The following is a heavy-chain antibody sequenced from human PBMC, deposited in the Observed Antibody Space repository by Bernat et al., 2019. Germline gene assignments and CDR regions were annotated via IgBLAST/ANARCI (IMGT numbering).Heavy chain of an antibody. CDR2: MNEDGSVK. Sequence: EEQLVQSGGGLVQPGGSLRLSCVVSGSTFSTSWMNWVRQAPGKGLEWVANMNEDGSVKNYVDSVRGRFTISWDNAKSSLSLQMNSLRAEDTAVYYCARGRDIVALPTVWYYGMDVWGQGTTATVSS. V-gene: IGHV3-7*01. D-gene: IGHD2-15*01. CDR1: GSTFSTSW. J-gene: IGHJ6*02. CDR3: ARGRDIVALPTVWYYGMDV.